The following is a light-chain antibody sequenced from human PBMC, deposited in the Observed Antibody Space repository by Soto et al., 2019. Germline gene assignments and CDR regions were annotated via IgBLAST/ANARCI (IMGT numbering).Light chain of an antibody. CDR3: QQRSNWPPA. CDR1: QSVSSY. V-gene: IGKV3-11*01. CDR2: DAS. J-gene: IGKJ5*01. Sequence: IVLTQSPGTLSFSPGEIATLSCRASQSVSSYLAWYQQKPGQAPRLLIYDASNRATGIPARFSGSGSGTDFTLTISSLEPEDFAVYYCQQRSNWPPAFGQGTRLEIK.